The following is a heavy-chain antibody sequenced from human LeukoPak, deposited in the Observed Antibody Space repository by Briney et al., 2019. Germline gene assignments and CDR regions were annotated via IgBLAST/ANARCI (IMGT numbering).Heavy chain of an antibody. CDR3: ARHGSSSWYGRQYYFDY. CDR1: GGSISSSSYY. V-gene: IGHV4-39*01. D-gene: IGHD6-13*01. Sequence: SETLSLTRTVSGGSISSSSYYWGWIRQPPGKGLEWIGSIYYSGSTYYNPSLKSRVTISVDTSKNQFSLKLSSVTAADAAVYYCARHGSSSWYGRQYYFDYWGQGTLVTVSS. CDR2: IYYSGST. J-gene: IGHJ4*02.